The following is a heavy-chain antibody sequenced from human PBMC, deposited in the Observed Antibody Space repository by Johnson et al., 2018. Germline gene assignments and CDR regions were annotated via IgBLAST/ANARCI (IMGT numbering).Heavy chain of an antibody. CDR1: GFTFSSYA. CDR3: VRDAYDYVWGSYSAGMDV. V-gene: IGHV3-30-3*01. J-gene: IGHJ6*02. Sequence: VQLVESGGGVVQPGRSLRLSCAASGFTFSSYAMHWVRQAPGKGLEWVAVISYDGSNKYYADSVKGRFTFSRDNSNNPLYLHMNSLRAEDTAVYYCVRDAYDYVWGSYSAGMDVWGQGTTVTVSS. D-gene: IGHD3-16*01. CDR2: ISYDGSNK.